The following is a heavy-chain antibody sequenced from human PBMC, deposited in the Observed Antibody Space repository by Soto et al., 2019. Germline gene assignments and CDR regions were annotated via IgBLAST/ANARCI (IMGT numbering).Heavy chain of an antibody. CDR1: GFTFSSYG. CDR3: ARGGYYDILTGYDYGMDV. CDR2: IWDDGSNK. Sequence: GGSLRLSCAASGFTFSSYGMHWVRQAPGKGLEWVAVIWDDGSNKYYADSVKGRFTISRDNSKNTLYLQMNSLRAEDTAVYYCARGGYYDILTGYDYGMDVWGQGTTVTVSS. J-gene: IGHJ6*02. V-gene: IGHV3-33*01. D-gene: IGHD3-9*01.